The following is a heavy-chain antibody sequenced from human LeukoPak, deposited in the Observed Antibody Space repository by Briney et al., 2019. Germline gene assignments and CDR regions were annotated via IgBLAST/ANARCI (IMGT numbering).Heavy chain of an antibody. Sequence: SETLSLTCTVSGGSISSYYWNWIRQPPGKGLEWIGYIYYSGSTNYNPSLKSRVTISVDTSKNQFSLKLNSVTAADTAVYFCARGSGWYYYWGQGTLVTVSS. V-gene: IGHV4-59*01. J-gene: IGHJ4*02. D-gene: IGHD6-19*01. CDR3: ARGSGWYYY. CDR2: IYYSGST. CDR1: GGSISSYY.